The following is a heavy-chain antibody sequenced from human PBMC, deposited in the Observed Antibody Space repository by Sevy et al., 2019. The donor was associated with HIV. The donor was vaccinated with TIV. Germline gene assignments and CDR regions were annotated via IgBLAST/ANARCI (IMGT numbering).Heavy chain of an antibody. D-gene: IGHD6-13*01. CDR1: DDSISSSNYF. CDR3: ARHGSWSFYFDY. V-gene: IGHV4-39*01. CDR2: INYTATT. J-gene: IGHJ4*02. Sequence: SETLSLTCSVSDDSISSSNYFWGWIRQSPGKGLEWIGSINYTATTYYNPSLKSRFTLSVDTSKKQFSLKLSSVTAADTAVYYCARHGSWSFYFDYWGQGILVTVSS.